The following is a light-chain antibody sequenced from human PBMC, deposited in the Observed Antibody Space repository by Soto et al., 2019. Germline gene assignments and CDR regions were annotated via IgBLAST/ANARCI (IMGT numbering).Light chain of an antibody. CDR3: TSWTTSTTMI. J-gene: IGLJ2*01. Sequence: QSVLTQPASVSGSPGQSITISCTGTSSDIGAYNFVSWYQQHPGKAPKLMLYDVNIPPSGVSNRFSGSKSGNTASLTISGLQAEYEADYYCTSWTTSTTMIFGGGTKLTVL. CDR2: DVN. V-gene: IGLV2-14*03. CDR1: SSDIGAYNF.